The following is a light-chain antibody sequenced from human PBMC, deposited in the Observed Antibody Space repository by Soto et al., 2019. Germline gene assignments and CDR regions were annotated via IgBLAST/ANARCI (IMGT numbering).Light chain of an antibody. V-gene: IGKV1-5*03. CDR2: KAS. J-gene: IGKJ4*01. CDR1: QSISSW. Sequence: DIPMTQSPSTLSASVGDRVTITCRASQSISSWLAWYQQKPGKAPKVLIYKASSLERGVPARFSGSGSGTEFTLTISSLQPDDSATYYCQHYKSYPLTVGGGTKVEI. CDR3: QHYKSYPLT.